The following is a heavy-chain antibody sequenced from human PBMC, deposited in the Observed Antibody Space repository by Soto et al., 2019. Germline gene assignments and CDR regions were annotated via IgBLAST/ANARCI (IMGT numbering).Heavy chain of an antibody. D-gene: IGHD5-12*01. J-gene: IGHJ3*02. CDR2: INPNSGGT. CDR1: GYTFTGYY. Sequence: GASVKVSCKASGYTFTGYYMHWVRQAPGQGLEWMGWINPNSGGTNYAQKFQGWVTMTRDTSISTAYMELSRLRSDDTAVYYCARAQGYSGYDKSPGDAFDIWGQGTMVTVSS. CDR3: ARAQGYSGYDKSPGDAFDI. V-gene: IGHV1-2*04.